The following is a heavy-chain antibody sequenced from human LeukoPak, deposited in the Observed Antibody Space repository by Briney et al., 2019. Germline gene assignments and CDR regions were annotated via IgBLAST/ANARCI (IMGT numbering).Heavy chain of an antibody. CDR3: ARVVAVTGTPVYYMDV. D-gene: IGHD6-19*01. V-gene: IGHV1-2*02. CDR1: GYMFTGYY. Sequence: PGASVKVSCKASGYMFTGYYMHWVRQAPGQGLEWMGWINPNSGGTNYAQKFQGRVTMTRDTSISTAYMDLNRLRSDDTAVYYCARVVAVTGTPVYYMDVWGKGTTVTVSS. CDR2: INPNSGGT. J-gene: IGHJ6*03.